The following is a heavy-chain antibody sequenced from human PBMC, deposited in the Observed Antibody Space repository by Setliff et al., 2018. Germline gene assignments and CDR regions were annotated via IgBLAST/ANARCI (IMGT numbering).Heavy chain of an antibody. CDR2: IHYRETT. D-gene: IGHD1-1*01. CDR3: ARTGTYRYFDY. CDR1: GASISSGTYY. V-gene: IGHV4-39*01. J-gene: IGHJ4*02. Sequence: LSLTCTVSGASISSGTYYWAWIRQPPGKGLGWIGRIHYRETTYSNASLASRLTISVDTAKNQFSLKLTSVTAADTAVYYCARTGTYRYFDYWGQGTRVTVSS.